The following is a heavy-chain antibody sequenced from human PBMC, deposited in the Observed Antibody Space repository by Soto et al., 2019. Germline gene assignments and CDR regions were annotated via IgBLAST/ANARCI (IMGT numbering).Heavy chain of an antibody. J-gene: IGHJ6*02. CDR3: ARGILSMVRGVIITRYGMDV. V-gene: IGHV4-39*01. CDR1: GGSISSSSYY. CDR2: IYYSGST. Sequence: SETLSLTCTVSGGSISSSSYYWGWIRQPPGKGLEWIGSIYYSGSTYYNPSLKSRVTISVDTSKNQFFLKLSSVTAADTAVYYCARGILSMVRGVIITRYGMDVWGQETTVTVSS. D-gene: IGHD3-10*01.